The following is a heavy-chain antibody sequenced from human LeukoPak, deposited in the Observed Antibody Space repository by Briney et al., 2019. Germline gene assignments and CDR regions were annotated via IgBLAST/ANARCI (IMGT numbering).Heavy chain of an antibody. Sequence: GGSLRLSCAASGFTFGDYGMHWVRQAPDKGLGWVAFIRYDGTKYYADSVKGRFTISRDNAKNTLYLQMNSLRADDTAVYYCARRNPSCYGRQCYYYMDVWGRGTPVTVSS. J-gene: IGHJ6*03. D-gene: IGHD2-2*01. CDR2: IRYDGTK. CDR3: ARRNPSCYGRQCYYYMDV. CDR1: GFTFGDYG. V-gene: IGHV3-30*02.